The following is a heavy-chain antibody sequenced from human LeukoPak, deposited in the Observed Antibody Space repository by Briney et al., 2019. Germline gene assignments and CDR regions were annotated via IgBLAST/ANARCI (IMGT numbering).Heavy chain of an antibody. CDR1: GFTFSNAW. J-gene: IGHJ4*02. CDR3: AKEGHRWGEFDY. D-gene: IGHD3-16*01. CDR2: IKSKTDGGTT. Sequence: GGSLRLSCAASGFTFSNAWMSWVRQAPGKGLEWVGRIKSKTDGGTTDYAAPVKGRFTISRDNSKNTLYLQMNSLRAEDTAMYYCAKEGHRWGEFDYWGQGTLVTVSS. V-gene: IGHV3-15*01.